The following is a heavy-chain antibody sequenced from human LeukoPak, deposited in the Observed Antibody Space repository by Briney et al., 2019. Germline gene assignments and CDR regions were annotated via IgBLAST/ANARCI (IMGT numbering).Heavy chain of an antibody. D-gene: IGHD3-10*01. Sequence: GGSLRLSCAASGFTFSSYNMNWVRQAPGKGLEWVANIKQDGSEKYYVDSVKGRFTISRDNAKNSLYLQMNSLRAEDTAVYYCARDPDYYGSGSYDYWGQGTLVTVSS. CDR1: GFTFSSYN. J-gene: IGHJ4*02. V-gene: IGHV3-7*01. CDR3: ARDPDYYGSGSYDY. CDR2: IKQDGSEK.